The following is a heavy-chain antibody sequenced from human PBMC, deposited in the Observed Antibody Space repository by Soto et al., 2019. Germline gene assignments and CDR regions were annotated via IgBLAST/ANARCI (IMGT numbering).Heavy chain of an antibody. CDR1: GGSFSGYY. CDR2: INHSGST. CDR3: ANYPTTVTSDY. Sequence: SETLSLTCAVYGGSFSGYYWSWIRQPPGKGLEWIGEINHSGSTNYNPSLKSRVTISEDTSKNQFSLKLSSVTAADTAVYYCANYPTTVTSDYWGQGTLVTVSS. J-gene: IGHJ4*02. D-gene: IGHD4-17*01. V-gene: IGHV4-34*01.